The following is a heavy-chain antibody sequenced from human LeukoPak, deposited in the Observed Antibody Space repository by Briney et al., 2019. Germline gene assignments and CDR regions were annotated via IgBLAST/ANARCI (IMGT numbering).Heavy chain of an antibody. V-gene: IGHV3-7*01. J-gene: IGHJ4*02. D-gene: IGHD1-26*01. CDR1: GFTFSSYW. Sequence: GGSLRLSCVVSGFTFSSYWMSWVRQAPGKGLEWVANIKQDGSEKYYVDSVKGRFTMSRDNAKNSLYPQMNSLRAEDTAVYYCARVQWELRGVGSYFEYWGQGALVTVSS. CDR2: IKQDGSEK. CDR3: ARVQWELRGVGSYFEY.